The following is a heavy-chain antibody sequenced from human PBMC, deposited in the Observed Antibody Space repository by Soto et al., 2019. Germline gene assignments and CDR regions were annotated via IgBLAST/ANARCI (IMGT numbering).Heavy chain of an antibody. J-gene: IGHJ4*02. CDR2: IYYSGST. D-gene: IGHD3-22*01. Sequence: TSETLSLTCTVSCGSISSGDYYWSWIRQPPGKGLEWIGYIYYSGSTYYNPSLKSRVTISVDTSKNQFSLKLSSVTAADTAVYYCARGYYYDSSGYYGFGNYFDYWGQGTLVTVSS. V-gene: IGHV4-30-4*01. CDR3: ARGYYYDSSGYYGFGNYFDY. CDR1: CGSISSGDYY.